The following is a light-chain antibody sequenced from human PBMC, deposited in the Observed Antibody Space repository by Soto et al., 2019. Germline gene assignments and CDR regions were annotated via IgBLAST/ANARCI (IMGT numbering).Light chain of an antibody. CDR1: QSVSSN. Sequence: EIVMTQSPASLSVSLGERATLSCRASQSVSSNLAWYQQKPGQAPRLLIYGASTRATDIPARFSGSRSGTEFTLTISSLQSEAFAVYYCQHYNNWTQYTFGQGTKLEIK. J-gene: IGKJ2*01. V-gene: IGKV3-15*01. CDR3: QHYNNWTQYT. CDR2: GAS.